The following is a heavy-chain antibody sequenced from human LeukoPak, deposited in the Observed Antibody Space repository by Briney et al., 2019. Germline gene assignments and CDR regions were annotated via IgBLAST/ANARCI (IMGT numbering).Heavy chain of an antibody. CDR2: INHSGST. V-gene: IGHV4-34*01. CDR1: GGSFSGYY. Sequence: SETLSLTCAVYGGSFSGYYWRWIRQPPGKGLEWIGEINHSGSTNYNPSLKSRVTISVDTSKNQFSLKLSSVTAADTAVYYCARGSDYGDYSGRNYGMVVWGQGTTVTVSS. D-gene: IGHD4-17*01. J-gene: IGHJ6*02. CDR3: ARGSDYGDYSGRNYGMVV.